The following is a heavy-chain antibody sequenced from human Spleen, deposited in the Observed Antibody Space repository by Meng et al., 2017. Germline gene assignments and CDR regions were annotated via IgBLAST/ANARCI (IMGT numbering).Heavy chain of an antibody. CDR1: GFTFSDYY. Sequence: GGSLRLSCAASGFTFSDYYMSWIRQAPGKGLEWVSYISSSGSTIYYVDSVKGRFTISRDNAKNSVYLQMNSLRVEDMAFYYCAKGDNRNYFYALDVWGQGTTVTVSS. CDR2: ISSSGSTI. D-gene: IGHD5-24*01. V-gene: IGHV3-11*01. CDR3: AKGDNRNYFYALDV. J-gene: IGHJ6*02.